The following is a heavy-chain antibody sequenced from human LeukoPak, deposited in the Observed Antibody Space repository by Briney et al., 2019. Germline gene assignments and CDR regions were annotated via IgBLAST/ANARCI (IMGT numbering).Heavy chain of an antibody. J-gene: IGHJ5*02. CDR2: IIPIFGTA. D-gene: IGHD3-10*01. CDR1: GGTFSSYA. Sequence: SVKVSCKASGGTFSSYAISWVRQAPGQGLEWMGEIIPIFGTANYAQKFQGRVTITADKSTSTAYMELSSLRSEDTAVYYCARSGFTMVRGVTPSWFDPWGQGTLVTVSS. CDR3: ARSGFTMVRGVTPSWFDP. V-gene: IGHV1-69*06.